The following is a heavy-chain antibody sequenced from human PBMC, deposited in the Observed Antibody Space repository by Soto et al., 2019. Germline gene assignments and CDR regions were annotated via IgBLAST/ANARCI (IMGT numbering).Heavy chain of an antibody. V-gene: IGHV5-51*01. Sequence: GESLKISCKGSGYSFTSYWIGWVRQMPGKGLEWMGIIYPGDSDTRYSPSFQGQVTISADKSISTAYLQWSSLKASDTAMYYCARHVGRVPYHYYYYMDVWGKGTTVTVSS. CDR3: ARHVGRVPYHYYYYMDV. D-gene: IGHD2-15*01. CDR2: IYPGDSDT. J-gene: IGHJ6*03. CDR1: GYSFTSYW.